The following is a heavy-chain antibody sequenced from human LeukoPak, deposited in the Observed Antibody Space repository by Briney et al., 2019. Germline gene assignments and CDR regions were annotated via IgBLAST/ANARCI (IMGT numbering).Heavy chain of an antibody. D-gene: IGHD2-15*01. J-gene: IGHJ4*02. CDR2: INAGNGNT. CDR1: GYTFTSYA. Sequence: ASVKVSCKASGYTFTSYAMHWVRQAPGQRLEWMGWINAGNGNTEYSQEFQGRVTITRDTSASTAYMELSSLRSEDMAVYYCARGADRWWTWYFDYWGQGTLVTVSS. V-gene: IGHV1-3*03. CDR3: ARGADRWWTWYFDY.